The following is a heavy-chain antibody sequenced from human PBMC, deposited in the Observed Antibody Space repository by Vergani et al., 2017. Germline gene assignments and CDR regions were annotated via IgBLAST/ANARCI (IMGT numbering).Heavy chain of an antibody. CDR2: ISGSGGST. V-gene: IGHV3-23*01. Sequence: EVQLLESGGGLVQPGGSLRLSCAASGFTFSSYAMSWVRQAPGKGLEWVSAISGSGGSTYYADSVKGRFTISRDNSKNTLYLQMNSLRAEDTAVYYCANSYCSSLSCYAFYGMEVWGQGTTVTVSS. CDR3: ANSYCSSLSCYAFYGMEV. CDR1: GFTFSSYA. D-gene: IGHD2-2*01. J-gene: IGHJ6*02.